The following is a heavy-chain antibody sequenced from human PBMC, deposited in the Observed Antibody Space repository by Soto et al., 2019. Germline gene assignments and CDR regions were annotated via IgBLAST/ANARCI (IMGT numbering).Heavy chain of an antibody. CDR3: ASVCRGEVAGTDY. CDR1: GFTFSGYS. V-gene: IGHV3-48*01. J-gene: IGHJ4*02. CDR2: ISSSSTI. D-gene: IGHD6-19*01. Sequence: EVKLVESGGGLVQPGGSLRLSCAASGFTFSGYSMNWVRQAPGKGLEWVSYISSSSTIYYADSVKGRFTISRDNAKNSLYLQMNSLRAEDTAVYYCASVCRGEVAGTDYLGQGTLVTVSS.